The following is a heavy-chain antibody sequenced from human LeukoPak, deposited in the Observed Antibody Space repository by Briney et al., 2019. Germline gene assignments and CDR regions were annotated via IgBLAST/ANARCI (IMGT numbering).Heavy chain of an antibody. Sequence: SQTLSLTCTVSGGSIGSGSYYWSWIRQPAGKGLEWIGRIYTSGSTNYNPSLKSRVTISVDTSKNQFSLKLSSVTAADTAVYYCARDQGPAAISFDYWGQGTLVTVSS. CDR3: ARDQGPAAISFDY. CDR2: IYTSGST. V-gene: IGHV4-61*02. J-gene: IGHJ4*02. CDR1: GGSIGSGSYY. D-gene: IGHD2-2*02.